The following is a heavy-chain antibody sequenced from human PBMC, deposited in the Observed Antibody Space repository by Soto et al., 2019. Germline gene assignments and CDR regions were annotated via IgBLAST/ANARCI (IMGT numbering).Heavy chain of an antibody. J-gene: IGHJ4*02. CDR3: ARVYYDSSGYYPLFDY. CDR1: GYTFTGYY. CDR2: INPNSGGT. D-gene: IGHD3-22*01. V-gene: IGHV1-2*04. Sequence: ASVKVSCKASGYTFTGYYMHWVRQAPGQGLEWMGWINPNSGGTNYAQKFQGWVTMTRDTSISTAYMELSRLRSDDTAVYYCARVYYDSSGYYPLFDYWGQGTLVTVS.